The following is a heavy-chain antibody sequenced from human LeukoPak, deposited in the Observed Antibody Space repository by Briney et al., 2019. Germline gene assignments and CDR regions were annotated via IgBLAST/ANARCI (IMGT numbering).Heavy chain of an antibody. CDR2: ISSSGSTI. V-gene: IGHV3-48*03. CDR3: ARVALGYYDILTGYPVGAFDI. CDR1: GFTFSSYE. Sequence: GGSLRLSCAASGFTFSSYEMNWVRQAPGKGLEWVSYISSSGSTIYYADSVKGRFTISRDNAKNSLYLQMNSLRAEDTAVYYCARVALGYYDILTGYPVGAFDIWGQGTMVTVSS. D-gene: IGHD3-9*01. J-gene: IGHJ3*02.